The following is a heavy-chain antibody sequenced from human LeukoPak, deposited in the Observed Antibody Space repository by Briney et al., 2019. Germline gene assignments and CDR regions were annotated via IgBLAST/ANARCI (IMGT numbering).Heavy chain of an antibody. Sequence: WEALSLTCTVSGGSISGYYWSWLRQHPGKGLEWIGYIYYSGCTYYNPSLKSRVTISVDTSKNQFSLKLSSVTAADTAVYYCARLGGLAAAGARYFDYCGQGTLVTVSA. J-gene: IGHJ4*02. CDR2: IYYSGCT. V-gene: IGHV4-59*06. CDR1: GGSISGYY. CDR3: ARLGGLAAAGARYFDY. D-gene: IGHD6-13*01.